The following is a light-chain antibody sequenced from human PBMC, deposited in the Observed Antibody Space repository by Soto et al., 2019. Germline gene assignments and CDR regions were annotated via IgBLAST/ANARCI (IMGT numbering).Light chain of an antibody. J-gene: IGLJ1*01. CDR2: AVS. V-gene: IGLV2-14*01. Sequence: QPALTQPASVSGSPGQSITISCTGTSSDVGLYDYVSWYQQHPGKAPQLMIYAVSNRPSGVSNRFSASKSGNTASPFISGLQAEDEADYYCSSYTSDSSYVFGSGTKVTVL. CDR1: SSDVGLYDY. CDR3: SSYTSDSSYV.